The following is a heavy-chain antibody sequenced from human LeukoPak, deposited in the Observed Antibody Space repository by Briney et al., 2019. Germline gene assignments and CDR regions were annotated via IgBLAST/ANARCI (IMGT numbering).Heavy chain of an antibody. Sequence: ASVKVSCKASGYTFTSYDINWVRQATGQGLEWMGWMNPNSGNTGYAQKFQGRVTMTRNTSISTAYMELSSLRSEDTAVYYCARVVRELRFLEWFPTRPYHYYGMDVWGQGTTVTVSS. V-gene: IGHV1-8*01. CDR3: ARVVRELRFLEWFPTRPYHYYGMDV. CDR1: GYTFTSYD. J-gene: IGHJ6*02. CDR2: MNPNSGNT. D-gene: IGHD3-3*01.